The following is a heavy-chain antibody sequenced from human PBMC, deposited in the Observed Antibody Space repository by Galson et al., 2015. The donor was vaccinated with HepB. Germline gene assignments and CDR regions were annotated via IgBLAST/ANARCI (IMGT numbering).Heavy chain of an antibody. CDR1: GGSINSGKNN. Sequence: QVQLQESGPGLVKPSQTLSLTCTVSGGSINSGKNNWSWIRQPAGKGLEWIGRIYTSGSTNYHSSLKSRVTMSVDTSKNQFSLKLSSVTAADTAVYYCARVEDTGMAGGMDVWGQGTLVTVSS. CDR2: IYTSGST. J-gene: IGHJ4*02. CDR3: ARVEDTGMAGGMDV. D-gene: IGHD5-18*01. V-gene: IGHV4-61*02.